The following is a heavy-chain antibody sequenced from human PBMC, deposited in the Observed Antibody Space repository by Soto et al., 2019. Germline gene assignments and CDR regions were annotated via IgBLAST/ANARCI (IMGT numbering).Heavy chain of an antibody. CDR1: GFSSSDYW. D-gene: IGHD2-15*01. Sequence: GGSLRLSCAASGFSSSDYWMSWVRQAPGRGLEWVAHIIQDGRAIYYVDSVRGRFTISRDSAGNSVFLEMHRLRVEDTAVYYCARGGELSLLPLDYWGLGTLVTGSS. V-gene: IGHV3-7*03. J-gene: IGHJ4*02. CDR2: IIQDGRAI. CDR3: ARGGELSLLPLDY.